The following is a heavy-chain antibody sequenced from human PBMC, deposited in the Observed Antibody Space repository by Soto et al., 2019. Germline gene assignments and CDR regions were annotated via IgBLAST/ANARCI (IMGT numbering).Heavy chain of an antibody. CDR2: INHSGST. V-gene: IGHV4-34*01. CDR3: ARGLGGHGGNPDAFDI. D-gene: IGHD2-15*01. J-gene: IGHJ3*02. CDR1: GGSFSGYY. Sequence: SETLSLTCAVYGGSFSGYYWSWIRQPPGKGLEWIGEINHSGSTNYNPSLKSRVTISVDTSKNQFSLKLSSVTAADTAVYYCARGLGGHGGNPDAFDIWGQGTMVTVSS.